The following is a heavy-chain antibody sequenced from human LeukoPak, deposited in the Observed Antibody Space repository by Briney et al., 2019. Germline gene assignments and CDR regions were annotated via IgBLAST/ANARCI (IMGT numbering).Heavy chain of an antibody. V-gene: IGHV3-23*01. CDR1: GFTFSSYA. J-gene: IGHJ4*02. CDR2: ISGSGRRT. D-gene: IGHD3-3*01. CDR3: AKGSGISSRNLDY. Sequence: GGSLRLSCAASGFTFSSYAMSWVCQAPGKGLEWVSAISGSGRRTYSADSVKGRFTISRDNSKNTLYLQMNSLRAEDTAIYYCAKGSGISSRNLDYWGQGTLVTVSS.